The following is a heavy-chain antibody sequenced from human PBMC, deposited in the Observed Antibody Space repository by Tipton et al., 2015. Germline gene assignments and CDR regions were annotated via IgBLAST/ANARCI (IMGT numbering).Heavy chain of an antibody. CDR2: IYHSGST. V-gene: IGHV4-38-2*01. CDR3: ARAGSGWYGSYYFDY. Sequence: TLSLTCAVSGYSISSGYHWGWIRQPPGKGLEWIASIYHSGSTNYNPSLKSRVTISVDTSKNQFSLKLSSVTAADTAVYYCARAGSGWYGSYYFDYWGQGTLVTVSS. J-gene: IGHJ4*02. CDR1: GYSISSGYH. D-gene: IGHD6-19*01.